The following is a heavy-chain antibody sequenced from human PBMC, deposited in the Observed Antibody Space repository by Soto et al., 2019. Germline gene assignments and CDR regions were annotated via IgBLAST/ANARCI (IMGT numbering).Heavy chain of an antibody. CDR1: GFTFSSYA. Sequence: PGGSLRLSCAASGFTFSSYAMSWVRQAPGKGLEWVSAISGSGGSTYYADSVKGRFTISRDNSKNTLYLQMNSRRAEDTAVYYCAKIGSGYYYDSSGYYFDYWGQGTLVTVSS. CDR2: ISGSGGST. J-gene: IGHJ4*02. CDR3: AKIGSGYYYDSSGYYFDY. D-gene: IGHD3-22*01. V-gene: IGHV3-23*01.